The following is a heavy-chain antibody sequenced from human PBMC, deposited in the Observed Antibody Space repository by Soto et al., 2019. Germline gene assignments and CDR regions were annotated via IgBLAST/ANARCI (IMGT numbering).Heavy chain of an antibody. D-gene: IGHD6-19*01. CDR1: GGSFSGYY. CDR3: ARGPGPYSSGWYRFWGFGY. CDR2: INHSGST. V-gene: IGHV4-34*01. Sequence: QVQLQQWGAGLLKPSETLSLTCAVYGGSFSGYYWSWIRQPPGKGLEWIGEINHSGSTNYNPSLKSRVTISVDTSKNQFSLKLSSVTAADTAVYYCARGPGPYSSGWYRFWGFGYWGQGTLVTVSS. J-gene: IGHJ4*02.